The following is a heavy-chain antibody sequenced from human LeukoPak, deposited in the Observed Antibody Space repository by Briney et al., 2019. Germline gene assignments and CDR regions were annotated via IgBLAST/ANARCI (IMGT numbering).Heavy chain of an antibody. CDR2: INPGGDNT. D-gene: IGHD1-7*01. Sequence: ASVKVSCKASGYTFTNYYIHWVRQAPGQGLEWMGLINPGGDNTDYAQNFQGRVTMTRDTSISTAYMELSRLRSDDTAVYYCARLSTTDYWGQGTLVTVSS. J-gene: IGHJ4*02. CDR3: ARLSTTDY. CDR1: GYTFTNYY. V-gene: IGHV1-46*01.